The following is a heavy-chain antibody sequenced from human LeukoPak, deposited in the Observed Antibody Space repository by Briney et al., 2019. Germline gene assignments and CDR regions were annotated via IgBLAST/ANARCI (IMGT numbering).Heavy chain of an antibody. J-gene: IGHJ4*02. CDR3: ARAGGSTVSHSDY. Sequence: GGSLRLSCAASGFTFSSYAMSWVRQAPGKGLEWVSAISGSGGSTYYADSVKGRFTISKDNAKNSLYLQMNSLRAENTAVYYCARAGGSTVSHSDYWGQGTLVTVSS. CDR2: ISGSGGST. D-gene: IGHD4-17*01. V-gene: IGHV3-23*01. CDR1: GFTFSSYA.